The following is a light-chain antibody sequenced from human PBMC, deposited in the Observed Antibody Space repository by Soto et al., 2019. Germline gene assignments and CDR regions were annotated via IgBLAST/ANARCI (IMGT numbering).Light chain of an antibody. J-gene: IGLJ2*01. CDR1: NIGSKS. Sequence: SYELTQPPSVSVAPGKTARITCGGNNIGSKSVHWDQQKPGQAPVLVIYYDSDRPSGIPERFSGSNSGNTATLPISRVEAGDEADYYCQLWDSSSDHVVFGGGTQLTVL. V-gene: IGLV3-21*04. CDR3: QLWDSSSDHVV. CDR2: YDS.